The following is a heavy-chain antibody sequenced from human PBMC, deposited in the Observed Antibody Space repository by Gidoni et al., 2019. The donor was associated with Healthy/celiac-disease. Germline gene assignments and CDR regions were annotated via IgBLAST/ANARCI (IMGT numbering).Heavy chain of an antibody. J-gene: IGHJ6*03. D-gene: IGHD2-15*01. CDR2: IYSGGST. CDR3: AKNLGSRTQNYYYYYMDV. CDR1: GFTVSSNY. Sequence: EVQLVESGGGLVQPGGSLRLSCAASGFTVSSNYMGWVRQAPGKGLEWVSVIYSGGSTYYADSVKGRFTISRDNSKNTLYLQMNSLRAEDTAVYYCAKNLGSRTQNYYYYYMDVWGKGTTVTVSS. V-gene: IGHV3-66*02.